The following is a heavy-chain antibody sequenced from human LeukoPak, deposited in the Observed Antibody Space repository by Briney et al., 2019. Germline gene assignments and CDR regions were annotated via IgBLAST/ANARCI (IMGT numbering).Heavy chain of an antibody. CDR3: ARDKIAAAKDNWFDP. CDR2: IKQDGSEK. CDR1: GFTFSSYS. D-gene: IGHD6-13*01. Sequence: GSLRLSCAASGFTFSSYSMNWVRQAPGKGLEWVANIKQDGSEKYYVDSVKGRFTISRDNAKNSLYLQMNSLRAEDTAVYYCARDKIAAAKDNWFDPWGQGTLVTVSS. J-gene: IGHJ5*02. V-gene: IGHV3-7*01.